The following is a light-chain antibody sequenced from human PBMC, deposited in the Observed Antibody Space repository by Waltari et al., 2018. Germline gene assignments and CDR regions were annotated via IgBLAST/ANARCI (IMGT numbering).Light chain of an antibody. CDR1: SSHIGTNT. CDR3: AAWDDTLRGSSV. V-gene: IGLV1-44*01. CDR2: SNS. Sequence: QSVLTQPPSASGTPGQRVTISCSGSSSHIGTNTVKWSRQLPGTAPRLLIYSNSLRPSGVPDRFSGSKSGTSASLAISGVQSEDEADYYCAAWDDTLRGSSVFGGGTKLTVL. J-gene: IGLJ3*02.